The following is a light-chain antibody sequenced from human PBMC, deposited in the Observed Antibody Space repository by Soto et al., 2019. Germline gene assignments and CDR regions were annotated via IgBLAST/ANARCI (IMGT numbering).Light chain of an antibody. V-gene: IGLV6-57*04. CDR2: EDS. J-gene: IGLJ2*01. CDR1: SGRIASDY. Sequence: NFMLTQPHSMSESPGQTVTISCTRSSGRIASDYVQWYQQRPGSAPINVIFEDSQRPSGVPDRFSGSIDSSSNSASLTISRLTTEDAADYYCQSVDGKYVVFGGGTKLTVL. CDR3: QSVDGKYVV.